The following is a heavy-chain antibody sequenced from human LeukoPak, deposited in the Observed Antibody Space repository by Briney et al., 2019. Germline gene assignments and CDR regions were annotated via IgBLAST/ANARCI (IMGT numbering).Heavy chain of an antibody. V-gene: IGHV3-53*01. CDR1: GFTFSNAW. D-gene: IGHD3-22*01. Sequence: GGSLRLSCAASGFTFSNAWMSWVRQAPGQGLEWVSVIYSGGSTYYADSVKGLCTISKDNLKNVLYLQMNRLKVEDTALYYCARGLFLSGYLDAFDIWGQGTVVTVSS. CDR3: ARGLFLSGYLDAFDI. J-gene: IGHJ3*02. CDR2: IYSGGST.